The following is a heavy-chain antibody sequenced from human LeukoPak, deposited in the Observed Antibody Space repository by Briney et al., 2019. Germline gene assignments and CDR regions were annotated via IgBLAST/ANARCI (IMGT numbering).Heavy chain of an antibody. CDR2: IKQDGSEK. CDR1: GFTFSSYW. CDR3: AIKSGNYFNY. J-gene: IGHJ4*02. Sequence: GGSLRLSCAASGFTFSSYWMSWVRQAPGKGLEWVANIKQDGSEKYYVDSAKGRFTISRDNAKNSLYLQINSLRAEDTAVYYCAIKSGNYFNYWGQGTLVTVSS. V-gene: IGHV3-7*03. D-gene: IGHD1-26*01.